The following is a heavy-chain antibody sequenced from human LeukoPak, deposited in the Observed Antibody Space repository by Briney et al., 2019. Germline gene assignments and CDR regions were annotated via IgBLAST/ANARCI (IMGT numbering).Heavy chain of an antibody. J-gene: IGHJ5*02. CDR3: AHGGYGYNWFDP. D-gene: IGHD5-12*01. CDR2: INPISGGT. V-gene: IGHV1-2*02. CDR1: GYTFNDYY. Sequence: ASVKVSCKASGYTFNDYYMHWVRQAPGQGLEWVGWINPISGGTDYAQKFQGRVTMTRDTSISTAYMELSRLRSDDTAVYYCAHGGYGYNWFDPWGQGTLVTVSS.